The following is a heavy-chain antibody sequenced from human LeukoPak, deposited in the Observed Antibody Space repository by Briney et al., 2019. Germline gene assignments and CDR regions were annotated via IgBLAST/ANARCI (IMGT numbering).Heavy chain of an antibody. J-gene: IGHJ4*02. Sequence: SETLSLTCTVSGGSISSSSYHGGWIRQPPGKGLESLGTIDYTGTTYYNPSLKSRTTITVDTSKNQFSLTLNSVTAADTAVYYCAIYSNSAAGYWGQGALVTVAS. V-gene: IGHV4-39*01. D-gene: IGHD6-6*01. CDR2: IDYTGTT. CDR3: AIYSNSAAGY. CDR1: GGSISSSSYH.